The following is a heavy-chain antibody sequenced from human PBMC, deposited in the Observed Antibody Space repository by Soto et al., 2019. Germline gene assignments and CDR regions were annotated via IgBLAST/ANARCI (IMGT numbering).Heavy chain of an antibody. CDR1: GDSVSSPYY. CDR2: VFHTGTP. Sequence: QVQLQESGPGLVKPSGTLSLTCAVSGDSVSSPYYWCWVRQPPGKGLEWIGEVFHTGTPSYNPSLRSRVTISMDKSINQFALDLSSVTAADTAVYYCARSAGWYAVHSWGPGTRVIVSS. V-gene: IGHV4-4*02. D-gene: IGHD6-19*01. CDR3: ARSAGWYAVHS. J-gene: IGHJ4*02.